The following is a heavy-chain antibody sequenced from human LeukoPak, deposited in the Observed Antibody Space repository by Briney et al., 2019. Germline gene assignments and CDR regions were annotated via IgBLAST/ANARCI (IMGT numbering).Heavy chain of an antibody. CDR2: ISSSGSTI. Sequence: PGGSLRLSCAASGFTFSDYYISWIRQAPGKGLXXXSYISSSGSTIYYADSVKGRFTISRDNAKNSLYLQMNSLRAEDTAVYYCARDNRYVDGMDVWGQGTTVTVSS. D-gene: IGHD5-12*01. CDR3: ARDNRYVDGMDV. V-gene: IGHV3-11*01. CDR1: GFTFSDYY. J-gene: IGHJ6*02.